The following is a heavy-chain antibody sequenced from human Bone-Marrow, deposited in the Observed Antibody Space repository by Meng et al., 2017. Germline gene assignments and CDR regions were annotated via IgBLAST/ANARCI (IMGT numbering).Heavy chain of an antibody. CDR1: GGSISSGNHY. CDR3: ASLYGDSSVWYLDL. Sequence: QGQLQQWGAGLLKPSETLSLTCTVSGGSISSGNHYWSWIRQHPGKGLEYIGYIYYSGSTYYNPSLKSRVIISVDTSKNQFSLRLNSVTAADTAVYYCASLYGDSSVWYLDLWGRGTLVTVSS. V-gene: IGHV4-31*03. J-gene: IGHJ2*01. CDR2: IYYSGST. D-gene: IGHD4-17*01.